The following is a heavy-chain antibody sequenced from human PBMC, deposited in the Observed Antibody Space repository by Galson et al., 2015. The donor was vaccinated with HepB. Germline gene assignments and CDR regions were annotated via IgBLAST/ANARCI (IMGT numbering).Heavy chain of an antibody. V-gene: IGHV4-59*01. Sequence: LSLTCTVSGGSISSYYWSWIRQPPGKGLEWIGYIYYSGSTNYNPSLKSRVTISVDTSKNQFSLKLSSVTAADTAVYYCARVDYYDSSGYYFWDRSRYYFDYWGQGTLVTVSS. J-gene: IGHJ4*02. CDR2: IYYSGST. CDR1: GGSISSYY. D-gene: IGHD3-22*01. CDR3: ARVDYYDSSGYYFWDRSRYYFDY.